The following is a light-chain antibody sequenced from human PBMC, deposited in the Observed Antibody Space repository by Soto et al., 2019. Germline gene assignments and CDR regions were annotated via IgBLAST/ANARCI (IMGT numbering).Light chain of an antibody. CDR3: QQYNSYPIT. V-gene: IGKV1-5*01. J-gene: IGKJ5*01. CDR1: QSISSW. Sequence: IQMNPSPSTLSASVGDSVPITCRASQSISSWLAWYQQKPGKAPKLLIYDASSLESGVPSRFSGSGSGTEFTLTISSLQPDDFATYYCQQYNSYPITFGQGTRLEIK. CDR2: DAS.